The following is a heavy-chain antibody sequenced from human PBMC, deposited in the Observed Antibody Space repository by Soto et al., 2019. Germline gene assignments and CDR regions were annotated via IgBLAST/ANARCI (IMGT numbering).Heavy chain of an antibody. CDR1: GVSISSPHHY. Sequence: QVQLQESGPGLVEPSQTLSLTCTVSGVSISSPHHYWSWIRQYPGKGLEWIGFIHYSGTTYYNPSQQSRVAISVDPSRYDLCLRLSSVCVADTAVYYCTTGGDASNTGYWGQGTLFTVSS. CDR3: TTGGDASNTGY. V-gene: IGHV4-31*03. J-gene: IGHJ4*02. CDR2: IHYSGTT. D-gene: IGHD2-8*02.